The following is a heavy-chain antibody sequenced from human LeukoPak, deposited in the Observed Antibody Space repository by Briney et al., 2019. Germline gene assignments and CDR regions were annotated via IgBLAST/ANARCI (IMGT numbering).Heavy chain of an antibody. CDR1: GFTFSSYA. Sequence: GGSLRLSCAASGFTFSSYAVSWVRQAPGKGLEWVSAISGSGGSTYYADSVKGRFTISRDNSKNTLYLQMNSLRAEDTAVYYCARGDYYDSSGYSQYFQHWGQGTLVTVSS. CDR2: ISGSGGST. D-gene: IGHD3-22*01. V-gene: IGHV3-23*01. CDR3: ARGDYYDSSGYSQYFQH. J-gene: IGHJ1*01.